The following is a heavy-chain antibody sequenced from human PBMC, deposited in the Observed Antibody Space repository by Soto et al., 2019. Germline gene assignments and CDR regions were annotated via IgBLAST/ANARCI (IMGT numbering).Heavy chain of an antibody. D-gene: IGHD1-1*01. J-gene: IGHJ2*01. CDR3: AKFEGHPLEYWYLDF. CDR2: IHGGGGAT. CDR1: GFTFSAYA. V-gene: IGHV3-23*01. Sequence: VGSLRLSCAASGFTFSAYAMGWVRQAPGKGLEWVSAIHGGGGATHYADSVKGRFTISRDDSKNTLYAQMNSLRAEDTAVYYCAKFEGHPLEYWYLDFWGRGTLVTVS.